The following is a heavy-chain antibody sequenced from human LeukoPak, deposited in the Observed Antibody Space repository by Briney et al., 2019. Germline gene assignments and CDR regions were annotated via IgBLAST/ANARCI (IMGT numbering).Heavy chain of an antibody. CDR3: ARLGSRYGYNWGDL. CDR1: GYIYTSYW. D-gene: IGHD5-24*01. J-gene: IGHJ5*02. CDR2: IYPGDSDT. Sequence: GESLKISCNSSGYIYTSYWIGWVRPMPGKGLEWMGIIYPGDSDTRYSPSFQGQVTISADKSISTAYLQWSSLKASDTAMYCARLGSRYGYNWGDLWGQGTLVSVSS. V-gene: IGHV5-51*01.